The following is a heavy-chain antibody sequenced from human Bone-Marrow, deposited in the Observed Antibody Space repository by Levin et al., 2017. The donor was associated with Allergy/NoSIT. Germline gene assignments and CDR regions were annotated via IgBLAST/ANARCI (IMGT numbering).Heavy chain of an antibody. Sequence: GSLRLSCAVYGGSFSVYYWTWIRQAPGKGLEWIGEINHSGGTNYNPSLKSRVTIRIDTSKNQFSLRLNSVTAADTAVYYCARGALTGYYSAGTFDYWGQGALVAVSS. CDR3: ARGALTGYYSAGTFDY. CDR2: INHSGGT. D-gene: IGHD3-9*01. J-gene: IGHJ4*02. V-gene: IGHV4-34*01. CDR1: GGSFSVYY.